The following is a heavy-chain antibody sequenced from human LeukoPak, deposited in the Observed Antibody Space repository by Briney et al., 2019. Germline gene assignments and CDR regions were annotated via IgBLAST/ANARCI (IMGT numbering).Heavy chain of an antibody. J-gene: IGHJ4*02. CDR3: ARGYCSGTSCYMFAS. CDR1: GLTFSTYG. V-gene: IGHV3-21*01. CDR2: ISSSSTYI. D-gene: IGHD2-2*02. Sequence: TGGSLRLSCAASGLTFSTYGMHWVRQAPGKGLEWVSSISSSSTYIYYADSVRGRFTISRDNAKNSLFLQMNSLRAEDTAVYYCARGYCSGTSCYMFASWGQGTRVTVSS.